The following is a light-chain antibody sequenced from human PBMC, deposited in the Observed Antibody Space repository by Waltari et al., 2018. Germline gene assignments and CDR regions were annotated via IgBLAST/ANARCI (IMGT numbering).Light chain of an antibody. V-gene: IGKV1-5*01. CDR1: QNINSW. CDR3: QQYETYSGT. J-gene: IGKJ1*01. CDR2: AAS. Sequence: DIQMTQSPSTLSASAGDRVTIPCRASQNINSWLAWYQQKPGKAPKLLIHAASSLQSGVHSRFSGGGSGTEFTLTISNLQPDDFATYYCQQYETYSGTFGQGTKVEIK.